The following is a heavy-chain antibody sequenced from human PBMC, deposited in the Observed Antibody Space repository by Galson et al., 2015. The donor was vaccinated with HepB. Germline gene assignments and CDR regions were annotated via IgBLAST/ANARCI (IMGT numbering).Heavy chain of an antibody. J-gene: IGHJ6*02. Sequence: SLRLSCAASGFTFSSHAMHWVRQAPGKGLEWVAVISYDGSNKYYADSVKGRFTISRDNSKNTLYLQMNSLRAEDTAVYYCARDSGDPGGQLPSYYYYGMDVWGQGTTVTVSS. D-gene: IGHD2-2*01. V-gene: IGHV3-30*04. CDR1: GFTFSSHA. CDR3: ARDSGDPGGQLPSYYYYGMDV. CDR2: ISYDGSNK.